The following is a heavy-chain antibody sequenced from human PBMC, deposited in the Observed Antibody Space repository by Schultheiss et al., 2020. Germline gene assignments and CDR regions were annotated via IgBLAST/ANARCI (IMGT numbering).Heavy chain of an antibody. V-gene: IGHV1-46*01. CDR1: GYAFTSYD. D-gene: IGHD5-24*01. CDR2: INPSGGST. J-gene: IGHJ4*02. Sequence: ASVKVSCKASGYAFTSYDISWVRQAPGQGLEWMRIINPSGGSTSYAQKFQGRVTMTRDTSTSTVYMELSSLRSEDTAVYYCAREDFEVAFGYWGQGTLVTVSA. CDR3: AREDFEVAFGY.